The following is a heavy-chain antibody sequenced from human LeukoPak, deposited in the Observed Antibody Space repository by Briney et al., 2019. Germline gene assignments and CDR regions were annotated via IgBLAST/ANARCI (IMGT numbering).Heavy chain of an antibody. D-gene: IGHD7-27*01. J-gene: IGHJ4*02. V-gene: IGHV4-59*08. CDR1: GGSVSSYY. CDR2: IYYSGST. CDR3: ARGWGYFDS. Sequence: ASETLSLTCTVSGGSVSSYYLSWIRQLPGKGLEWIGYIYYSGSTNYSPSLKSRVTISVDTSKNQFSLKLSSVTAADTAVYYCARGWGYFDSWGQGTPVTVSS.